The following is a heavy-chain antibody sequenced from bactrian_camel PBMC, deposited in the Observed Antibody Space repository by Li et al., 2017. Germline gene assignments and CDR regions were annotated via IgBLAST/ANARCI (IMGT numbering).Heavy chain of an antibody. CDR2: IYRPGGNT. Sequence: VQLVESGGGSVQAGGSLTLACAVSGFPIDRSCVGWFRQAIGKEREWIASIYRPGGNTFADDSVKGRFTISYDNFKNTLYLDIDSLKPEDTGTYFCAADRLCDKRRWMVTALMQVDYDNWGQGTQVTVS. J-gene: IGHJ4*01. CDR3: AADRLCDKRRWMVTALMQVDYDN. D-gene: IGHD8*01. CDR1: GFPIDRSC. V-gene: IGHV3S6*01.